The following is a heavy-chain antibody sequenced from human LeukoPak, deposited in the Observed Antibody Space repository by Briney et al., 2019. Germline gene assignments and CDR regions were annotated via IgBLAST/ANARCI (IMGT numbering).Heavy chain of an antibody. CDR3: VRGAVGTGVWFDP. CDR2: INIDGATT. Sequence: GSLRLSCAASGFTFSGYWMHWVRQAPGKGLEWVSRINIDGATTNYADSVKGRFTISRDNAKNTLHLQMNSLRADDTAVYYCVRGAVGTGVWFDPRGQGTLVTVSS. V-gene: IGHV3-74*01. J-gene: IGHJ5*02. CDR1: GFTFSGYW. D-gene: IGHD1-26*01.